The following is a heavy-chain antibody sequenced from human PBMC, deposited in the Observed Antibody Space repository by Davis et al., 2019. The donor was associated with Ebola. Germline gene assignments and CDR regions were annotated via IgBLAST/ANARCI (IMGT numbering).Heavy chain of an antibody. J-gene: IGHJ3*02. CDR1: GFTFSSYA. V-gene: IGHV3-30*04. D-gene: IGHD3-22*01. CDR2: ISYDGSNK. CDR3: ARGSDSSGYYQGGDAFDI. Sequence: GESLKISCAASGFTFSSYAMHWVRQAPGKGLEWVAVISYDGSNKYYADSVKGRFTISRDNSKNTLYLQMNSLRAEDTAVYYCARGSDSSGYYQGGDAFDIWGQGTMVTVSS.